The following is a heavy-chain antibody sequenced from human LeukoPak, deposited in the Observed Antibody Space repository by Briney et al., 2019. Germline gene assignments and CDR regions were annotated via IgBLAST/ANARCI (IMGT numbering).Heavy chain of an antibody. V-gene: IGHV1-24*01. CDR3: ATKSPYNILTGYYQDAYYYGMDV. CDR2: FDPEDGET. CDR1: GYNLIELS. Sequence: GASVKVSCKVSGYNLIELSMHWVRQAPGKGLEWMGGFDPEDGETICAQELQGRVTMTEDTSTDTAYMELSSLRSEDTAVYYCATKSPYNILTGYYQDAYYYGMDVWGQGTTVTVSS. J-gene: IGHJ6*02. D-gene: IGHD3-9*01.